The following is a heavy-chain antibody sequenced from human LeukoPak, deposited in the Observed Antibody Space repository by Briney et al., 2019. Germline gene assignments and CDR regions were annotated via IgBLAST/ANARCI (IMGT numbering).Heavy chain of an antibody. V-gene: IGHV4-39*01. Sequence: SETLSLTCTVSAGSISSSTYYWGWIRQPPGKGLEWIGSISYSGSTYYNPSLKSRVTISVDTSKNQFSLKLSSVTAADTAVYYCASRTNDYGDYVGFDFWGQGAMVTASS. CDR2: ISYSGST. D-gene: IGHD4-17*01. CDR1: AGSISSSTYY. CDR3: ASRTNDYGDYVGFDF. J-gene: IGHJ3*01.